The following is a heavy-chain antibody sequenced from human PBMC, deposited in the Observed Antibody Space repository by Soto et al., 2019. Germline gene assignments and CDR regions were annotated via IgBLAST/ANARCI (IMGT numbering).Heavy chain of an antibody. Sequence: EVQLVQSGGDLVQPGGSLRLSCVASGFTFSTYWMTWVRQAPGMGLEWVDGIKEDASEEVYVDSVKGRFSISRDNAKNSLYLQLTSLRAEATPVYYCATATSSTFSTFASWGQGYLVTVSS. CDR1: GFTFSTYW. V-gene: IGHV3-7*01. D-gene: IGHD2-2*01. CDR2: IKEDASEE. CDR3: ATATSSTFSTFAS. J-gene: IGHJ5*02.